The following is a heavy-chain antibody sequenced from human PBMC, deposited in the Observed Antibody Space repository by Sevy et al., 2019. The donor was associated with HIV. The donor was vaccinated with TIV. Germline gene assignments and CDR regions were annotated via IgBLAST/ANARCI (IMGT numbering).Heavy chain of an antibody. J-gene: IGHJ4*02. Sequence: SETLSLTCAVSGYSISSGYYWGWIRQPPGKGLEWIGNIYHSGRTYNNPSLTSRVTTSVDTSKNQFSLKLSSVTAADTAVYYCARGDYYVTSGYTYYFDYWGQGTLVTVSS. CDR1: GYSISSGYY. CDR3: ARGDYYVTSGYTYYFDY. D-gene: IGHD3-22*01. V-gene: IGHV4-38-2*01. CDR2: IYHSGRT.